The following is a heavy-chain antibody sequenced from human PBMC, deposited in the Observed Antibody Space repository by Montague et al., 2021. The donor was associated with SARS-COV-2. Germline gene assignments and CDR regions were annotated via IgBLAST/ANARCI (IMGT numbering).Heavy chain of an antibody. CDR3: ARVLYYENSGYCYYFDY. J-gene: IGHJ4*02. CDR2: IWYDGSNK. Sequence: SLRLSCAASGFRISSYGMPWVRQAPGKGLEWVAVIWYDGSNKNYADSVKGRFTISRDNSKNTVYLQMNSLRAEDTAVYYCARVLYYENSGYCYYFDYWGQGTLVTVSS. V-gene: IGHV3-33*01. D-gene: IGHD3-22*01. CDR1: GFRISSYG.